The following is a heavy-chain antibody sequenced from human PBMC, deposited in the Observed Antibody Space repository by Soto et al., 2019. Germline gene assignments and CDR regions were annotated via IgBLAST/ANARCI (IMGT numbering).Heavy chain of an antibody. Sequence: SETLSLTCTVSGGSISSGGYYWSWIRQHPGKGLEWIGYIYYSGSTYYNPSLKSRVTISVDTSKNQFSLKLSSVTAADTAVYYCARSRALSLVPAATIFDYWGQGTLVTVSS. CDR2: IYYSGST. V-gene: IGHV4-31*03. J-gene: IGHJ4*02. CDR1: GGSISSGGYY. CDR3: ARSRALSLVPAATIFDY. D-gene: IGHD2-2*01.